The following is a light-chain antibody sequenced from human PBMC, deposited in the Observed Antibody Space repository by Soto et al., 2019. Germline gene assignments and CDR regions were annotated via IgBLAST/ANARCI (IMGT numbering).Light chain of an antibody. Sequence: QSALTQPASVSGSPGQSITISCTGTSSDVGGYNYVSWYQQHPGKAPKLMIYEVSNRPSGVSNRFSGSKSGNTASLTISGLQADDEADYYCSSYTSSSTPPYVFGTGTKPPS. V-gene: IGLV2-14*01. CDR3: SSYTSSSTPPYV. CDR2: EVS. CDR1: SSDVGGYNY. J-gene: IGLJ1*01.